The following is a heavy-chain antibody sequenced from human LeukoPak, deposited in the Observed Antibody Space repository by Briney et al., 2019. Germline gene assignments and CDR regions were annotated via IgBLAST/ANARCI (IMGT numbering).Heavy chain of an antibody. CDR2: ISNSGTST. J-gene: IGHJ4*02. Sequence: GGSLRLSCAPSGFTFSNFAMTWVRQAPGKGLEWVSIISNSGTSTIYSDSVKGRFTISRDNSKNTLYLQMNSLRADDTAVYYCARRAGAYSHPYDYWGQGTLVTVSS. CDR3: ARRAGAYSHPYDY. CDR1: GFTFSNFA. V-gene: IGHV3-23*01. D-gene: IGHD4/OR15-4a*01.